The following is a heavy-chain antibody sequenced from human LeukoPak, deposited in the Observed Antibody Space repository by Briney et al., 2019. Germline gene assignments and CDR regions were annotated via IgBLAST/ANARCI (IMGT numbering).Heavy chain of an antibody. CDR2: ISGSGGST. V-gene: IGHV3-23*01. CDR1: GFTFSSYA. Sequence: GGPLRLSCAASGFTFSSYAMSWVRQAPGKGLEWVSAISGSGGSTYYADSVKGRFTISRDNSKNTLYLQMNSLRAEDTAVYYCASDIRQQLVQGNFDYWGQGTLVTVSS. CDR3: ASDIRQQLVQGNFDY. D-gene: IGHD6-13*01. J-gene: IGHJ4*02.